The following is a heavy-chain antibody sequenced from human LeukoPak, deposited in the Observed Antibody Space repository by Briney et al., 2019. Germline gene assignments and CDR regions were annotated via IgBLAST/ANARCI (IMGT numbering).Heavy chain of an antibody. CDR2: ISPNSGDT. J-gene: IGHJ5*02. CDR1: GYTFTGYF. V-gene: IGHV1-2*02. Sequence: GASVKVSCKASGYTFTGYFMHWVRQAPGQRLEWMGWISPNSGDTNYAQKFQGRVTMTRDTSISTAYMELSRLRSDDTAVYYCARGESYWFDPWGQGTLVTVSS. CDR3: ARGESYWFDP.